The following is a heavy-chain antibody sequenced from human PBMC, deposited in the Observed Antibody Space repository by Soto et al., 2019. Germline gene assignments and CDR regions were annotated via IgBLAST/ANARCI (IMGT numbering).Heavy chain of an antibody. D-gene: IGHD6-13*01. CDR1: GFTFSSYA. V-gene: IGHV3-30-3*01. J-gene: IGHJ6*02. CDR3: ASFIAAAGTGYYYGMDV. Sequence: QVQLVESGGGVVQPGRSLRLSCAASGFTFSSYAMHWVRQAPGKGLEWVAVISYDGSNKYYADSVKGRFTISRDNSKNPLYLQMNSLRAEDTAVYYCASFIAAAGTGYYYGMDVWGQGTTVTVSS. CDR2: ISYDGSNK.